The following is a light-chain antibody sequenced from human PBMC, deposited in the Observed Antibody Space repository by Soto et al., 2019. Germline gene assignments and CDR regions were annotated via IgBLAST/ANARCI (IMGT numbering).Light chain of an antibody. CDR1: QSVLYSSNNKNY. J-gene: IGKJ1*01. V-gene: IGKV4-1*01. CDR2: WAS. CDR3: QQYYSTPPT. Sequence: DIVMTQSPDSLAVSLGERATINCKSSQSVLYSSNNKNYLAWYQQKTGQPPKLLIYWASTRESGGPYRFSGSVSGTDFTLTISILQAEDVAVYYCQQYYSTPPTFGHGTKVEIK.